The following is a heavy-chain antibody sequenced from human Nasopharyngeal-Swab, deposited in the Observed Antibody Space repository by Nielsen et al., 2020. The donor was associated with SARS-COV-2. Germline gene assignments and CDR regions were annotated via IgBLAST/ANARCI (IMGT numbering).Heavy chain of an antibody. CDR3: ARDGVTIFGVVGYYYYMDV. V-gene: IGHV3-21*01. J-gene: IGHJ6*03. CDR1: GFTFSSYS. D-gene: IGHD3-3*01. CDR2: ISSSSSYI. Sequence: GESLKISCAASGFTFSSYSMNWVRQAPGKGPEWVSSISSSSSYIYYADSLKGRFTISRDNAKNSLHLQMNSLRAEDTAVYYCARDGVTIFGVVGYYYYMDVWGKGTTVTVSS.